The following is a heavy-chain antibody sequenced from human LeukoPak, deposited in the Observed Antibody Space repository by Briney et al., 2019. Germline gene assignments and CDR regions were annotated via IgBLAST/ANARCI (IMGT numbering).Heavy chain of an antibody. V-gene: IGHV1-46*01. CDR2: SKPSGGST. D-gene: IGHD3-10*01. Sequence: ASVKVSRKASGYTFTNYHMHWVRQAPGQGLEWVGISKPSGGSTTYVQKFQGRVTMTRDTSTSTLSMELSSLRSEDTAVYYCARGQVEGSGSYYNLDKWGQGTLVIVSS. CDR3: ARGQVEGSGSYYNLDK. CDR1: GYTFTNYH. J-gene: IGHJ4*02.